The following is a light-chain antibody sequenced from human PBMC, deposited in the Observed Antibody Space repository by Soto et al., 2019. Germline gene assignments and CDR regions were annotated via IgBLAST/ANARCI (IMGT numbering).Light chain of an antibody. V-gene: IGKV1-13*02. CDR2: DAS. Sequence: AIQLTQSPSSLSASVGDRVTITCRASQGISSALAWYQQKPGKAPKLLIYDASSLESGVPSRFSGSVSGTEFTITISSLQPEDVATYYCQQFNSYPMYTFGQGTKLEIK. CDR3: QQFNSYPMYT. J-gene: IGKJ2*01. CDR1: QGISSA.